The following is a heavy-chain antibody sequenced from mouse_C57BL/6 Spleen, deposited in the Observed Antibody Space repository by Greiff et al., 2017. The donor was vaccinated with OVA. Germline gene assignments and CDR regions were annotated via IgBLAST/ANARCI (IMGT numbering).Heavy chain of an antibody. CDR3: ARDDYDLAY. Sequence: QVQLQQSGAELVRPGTSVKVSCKASGYAFTNYLIEWVKQRPGQGLEWIGVINPGSGGTNYNEKFKGKATLTADKSSSTAYMQLSSLTSEDSAVYFCARDDYDLAYWGQGTLVTVSA. CDR1: GYAFTNYL. CDR2: INPGSGGT. V-gene: IGHV1-54*01. D-gene: IGHD2-4*01. J-gene: IGHJ3*01.